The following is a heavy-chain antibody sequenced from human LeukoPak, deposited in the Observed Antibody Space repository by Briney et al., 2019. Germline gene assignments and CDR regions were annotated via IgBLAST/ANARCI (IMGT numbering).Heavy chain of an antibody. CDR2: INPNSGGT. CDR3: ARDDSSGYYYSFDY. J-gene: IGHJ4*01. Sequence: ASVKVSCKASGYTFTGYYMHWVRQSPGQGLEWMGWINPNSGGTNYAQKFQGRVTMTRDTSISTAYMELSRLRSDDTAVYYCARDDSSGYYYSFDYWGHGALVTVSS. V-gene: IGHV1-2*02. D-gene: IGHD3-22*01. CDR1: GYTFTGYY.